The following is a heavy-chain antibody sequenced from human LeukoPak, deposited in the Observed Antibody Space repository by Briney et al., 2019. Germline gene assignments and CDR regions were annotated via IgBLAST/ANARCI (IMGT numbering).Heavy chain of an antibody. Sequence: ASAKVSCKASGYTSTSYGISWVRQAPGQGLEWMGWISAYNGNTNYAQKLQGRVTMTTDTSTSTAYMELRSLRSDDTAVYYCARGDYYGSGSYYGYWGQGTLVTVSS. CDR3: ARGDYYGSGSYYGY. CDR2: ISAYNGNT. V-gene: IGHV1-18*01. D-gene: IGHD3-10*01. CDR1: GYTSTSYG. J-gene: IGHJ4*02.